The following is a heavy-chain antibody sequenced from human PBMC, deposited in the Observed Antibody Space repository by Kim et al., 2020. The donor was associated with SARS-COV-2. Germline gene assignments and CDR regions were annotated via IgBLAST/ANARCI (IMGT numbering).Heavy chain of an antibody. Sequence: ASVKVSCKASGYTFTSYYMHWVRQAPGQGLEWMGIINPSGGSTSYAQKFQGRVTMTRDTSTSTVYMELSSLRSEDTAVYYCVRGIMVRGVIAWFDPWGQGTLVTVSS. CDR3: VRGIMVRGVIAWFDP. J-gene: IGHJ5*02. D-gene: IGHD3-10*01. CDR1: GYTFTSYY. V-gene: IGHV1-46*01. CDR2: INPSGGST.